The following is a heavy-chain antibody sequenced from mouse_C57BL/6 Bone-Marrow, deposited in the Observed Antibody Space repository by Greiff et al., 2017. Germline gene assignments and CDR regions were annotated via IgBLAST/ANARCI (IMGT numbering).Heavy chain of an antibody. CDR1: GYTFTSYW. CDR2: ITPSSGYT. J-gene: IGHJ4*01. V-gene: IGHV1-7*01. D-gene: IGHD2-3*01. CDR3: SRFLGLLPYYAMGY. Sequence: QVQLKESGAELAKPGASVKLSCKASGYTFTSYWMHWVKQRPGQGLEWIGYITPSSGYTKYNQKFKDKATLTADKYSSTAYMQRSSRTYEDSAVYYWSRFLGLLPYYAMGYWGQGTAVTVSS.